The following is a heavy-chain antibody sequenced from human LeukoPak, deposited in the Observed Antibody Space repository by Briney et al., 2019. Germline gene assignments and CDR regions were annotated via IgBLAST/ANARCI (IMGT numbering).Heavy chain of an antibody. CDR3: ASDLSAINYGDFFDY. D-gene: IGHD4-17*01. J-gene: IGHJ4*02. Sequence: GGSLTLSCAPSGFTFSIYGMHWAPRAPGKGLEGVAVIWEVGSNKSYGASVKGRFTISRDNSKNTLYLQMNSLRREDTAVNERASDLSAINYGDFFDYGGQGTLVTVPS. CDR1: GFTFSIYG. CDR2: IWEVGSNK. V-gene: IGHV3-33*01.